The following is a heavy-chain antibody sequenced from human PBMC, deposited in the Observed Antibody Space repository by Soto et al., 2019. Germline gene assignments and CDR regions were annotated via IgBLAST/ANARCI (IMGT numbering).Heavy chain of an antibody. J-gene: IGHJ4*02. D-gene: IGHD6-6*01. CDR2: ISGRGGST. CDR1: GFTFSSYA. Sequence: EVQLLESGGGLVQPGGSLRLSCAASGFTFSSYAMSWVRQAPGKGLEWVSAISGRGGSTYYTDSVKGRFTISRDNYKNTLYLQMNSLRAEDTAVYYCANPASIAARGAFDYWGQGTLVTVSS. CDR3: ANPASIAARGAFDY. V-gene: IGHV3-23*01.